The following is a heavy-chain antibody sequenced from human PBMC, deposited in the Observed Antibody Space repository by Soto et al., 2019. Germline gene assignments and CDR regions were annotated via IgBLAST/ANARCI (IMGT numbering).Heavy chain of an antibody. CDR2: FDPEDGET. V-gene: IGHV1-24*01. J-gene: IGHJ4*02. D-gene: IGHD1-1*01. CDR1: GHTLTELS. Sequence: QVQLLQSGAEVKKPGASVKVSCKVSGHTLTELSMHWVRQAPGRGLERMGGFDPEDGETIFAQKFQGRVTMTEDTSTDSTYMELTILRSEDTAVYYCAAGGTRWLHSPFDYWGQGTLVTISS. CDR3: AAGGTRWLHSPFDY.